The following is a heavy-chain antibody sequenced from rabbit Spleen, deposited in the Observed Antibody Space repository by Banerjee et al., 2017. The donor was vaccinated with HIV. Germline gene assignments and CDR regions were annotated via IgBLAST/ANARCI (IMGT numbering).Heavy chain of an antibody. D-gene: IGHD4-1*01. Sequence: QSLEESGGDLVKPGASLTLTCTASGFSFSSNYYMCWVRQAPGKGLEWIACIYTGSSGSTYYASWATGRFTCSKTSSTTVTLQMTSLTAADTATYFCARDLAGVVGWNFNLWGPGTLVTVS. V-gene: IGHV1S40*01. CDR3: ARDLAGVVGWNFNL. CDR1: GFSFSSNYY. J-gene: IGHJ4*01. CDR2: IYTGSSGST.